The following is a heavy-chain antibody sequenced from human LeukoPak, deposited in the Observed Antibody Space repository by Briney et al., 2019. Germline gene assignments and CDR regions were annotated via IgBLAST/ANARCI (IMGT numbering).Heavy chain of an antibody. CDR2: INPNSGGT. CDR3: AREGGSSSYYYYMDV. J-gene: IGHJ6*03. V-gene: IGHV1-2*02. D-gene: IGHD6-13*01. CDR1: GYTFTGYY. Sequence: ASVKVSCKASGYTFTGYYMHWVRQAPGQGLEWMGWINPNSGGTNYAQKFQGRVTMTRDTSISTAYMELSRLRSDDTAVYYCAREGGSSSYYYYMDVWGKGTTVTVSS.